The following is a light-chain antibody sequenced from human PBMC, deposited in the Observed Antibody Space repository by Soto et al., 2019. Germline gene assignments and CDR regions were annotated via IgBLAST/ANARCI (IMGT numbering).Light chain of an antibody. V-gene: IGLV2-14*01. J-gene: IGLJ2*01. Sequence: QSALTQPASVSGSPGQSITISCSGTSSDVGGYDYVSWYQQHPGKAPKLMIYEVTNQPSGVSNRFFGSKSGNTATLTISGLQAEDEADYYCSSYTRTTTHVVFGGGTKLTVL. CDR1: SSDVGGYDY. CDR3: SSYTRTTTHVV. CDR2: EVT.